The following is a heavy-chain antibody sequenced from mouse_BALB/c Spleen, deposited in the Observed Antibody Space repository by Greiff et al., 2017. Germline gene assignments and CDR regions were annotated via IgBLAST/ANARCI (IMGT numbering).Heavy chain of an antibody. Sequence: EVKLMESGGGLVQPGGSLKLSCAASGFTFSSYTMSWVRQTPEKRLEWVAYISNGGGSTYYPDTVKGRFTISRDNAKNTLYLQMSSLKSEDTAMYYCARSLLRLHAMDYWGQGTSVTVSS. D-gene: IGHD1-2*01. CDR1: GFTFSSYT. CDR2: ISNGGGST. J-gene: IGHJ4*01. V-gene: IGHV5-12-2*01. CDR3: ARSLLRLHAMDY.